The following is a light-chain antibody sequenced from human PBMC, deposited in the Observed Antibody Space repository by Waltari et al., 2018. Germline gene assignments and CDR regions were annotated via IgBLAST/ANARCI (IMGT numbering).Light chain of an antibody. J-gene: IGLJ3*02. V-gene: IGLV1-47*01. CDR2: RND. CDR1: SSNIGSSF. CDR3: AAWDDSLTVR. Sequence: QSVLTQPPSASGTPGQRVTNSCSGSSSNIGSSFVCWYQHLPGTAPKLLIYRNDQRPSGVPDRFSGSRSGTSASLAISGLRSEDEADYYCAAWDDSLTVRFGGGTKLTVL.